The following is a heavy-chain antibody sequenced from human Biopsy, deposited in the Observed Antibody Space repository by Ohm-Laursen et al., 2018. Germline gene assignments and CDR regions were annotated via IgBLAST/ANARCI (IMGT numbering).Heavy chain of an antibody. J-gene: IGHJ4*02. V-gene: IGHV1-46*01. Sequence: GASVKASCKASGYTFTEYYINWVRQAPGQGLEWMGIINPRSGNTGYSQKFQVRATMTTDTSTSTVYMELSSLSSEGTAVYYCAKNYDPLYYDTSGLFDYWGQGTLVTVSS. CDR3: AKNYDPLYYDTSGLFDY. CDR2: INPRSGNT. D-gene: IGHD3-22*01. CDR1: GYTFTEYY.